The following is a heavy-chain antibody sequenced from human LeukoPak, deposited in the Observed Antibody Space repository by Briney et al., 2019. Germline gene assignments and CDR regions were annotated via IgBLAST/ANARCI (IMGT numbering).Heavy chain of an antibody. J-gene: IGHJ4*02. V-gene: IGHV4-39*07. D-gene: IGHD3-10*01. CDR1: GGSISSSSYY. CDR2: IYYSGST. CDR3: ARAPYGSGLDY. Sequence: PSETLSLTCNVSGGSISSSSYYWGWIRQPPGKGLEWIGSIYYSGSTYYNPSLKSRVTISVDTSNNQFSLKLSSVTAADTAVYYCARAPYGSGLDYWGQGTLVTVSS.